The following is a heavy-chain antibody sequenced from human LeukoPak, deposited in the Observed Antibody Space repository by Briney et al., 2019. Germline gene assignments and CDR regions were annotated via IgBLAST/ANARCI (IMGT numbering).Heavy chain of an antibody. Sequence: PGGSLRLSCAASGFTFSSYSMNWVRQAPGKGLEWVSSISSSSSYIYYADSVKGRFTISRDNAKNSLYLQMNSLRAEDTAVYYCARDGKFGVDIVATPDYWGQGTLVTVSS. CDR1: GFTFSSYS. D-gene: IGHD5-12*01. J-gene: IGHJ4*02. CDR3: ARDGKFGVDIVATPDY. CDR2: ISSSSSYI. V-gene: IGHV3-21*01.